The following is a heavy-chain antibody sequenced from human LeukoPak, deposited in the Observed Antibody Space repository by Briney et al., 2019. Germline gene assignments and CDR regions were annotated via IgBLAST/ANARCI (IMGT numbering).Heavy chain of an antibody. V-gene: IGHV3-30-3*01. D-gene: IGHD5-24*01. Sequence: GGSLRLSCAASGFTFSSYAMHWVRQAPGKGLEWVAVISYDGNNKYYADSVKGRFTISRDNAKNSLYLQMNSLRGEDTAVYYCARERRGRDGYNYVGDYYYYGMDVWGQGTTVTVSS. CDR1: GFTFSSYA. J-gene: IGHJ6*02. CDR2: ISYDGNNK. CDR3: ARERRGRDGYNYVGDYYYYGMDV.